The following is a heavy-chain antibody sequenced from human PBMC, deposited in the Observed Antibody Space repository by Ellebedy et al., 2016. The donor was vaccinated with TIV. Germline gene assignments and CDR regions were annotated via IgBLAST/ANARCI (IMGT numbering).Heavy chain of an antibody. D-gene: IGHD3-16*01. CDR1: GFTFSSYS. CDR3: AREAISYATSGYYFDY. Sequence: GESLKISCAASGFTFSSYSMNWVRQAPGKGLEWVSSISSTSTYIYYADSVKGRFTISRDNAKSSLYLQMNSLRAEDTAVYYCAREAISYATSGYYFDYWGQGTLVTVSS. CDR2: ISSTSTYI. V-gene: IGHV3-21*01. J-gene: IGHJ4*02.